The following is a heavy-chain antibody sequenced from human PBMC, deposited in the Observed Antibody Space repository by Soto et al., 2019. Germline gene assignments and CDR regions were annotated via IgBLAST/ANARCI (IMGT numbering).Heavy chain of an antibody. CDR2: MYNTGST. Sequence: QVPLQESGPGLVKPSETLSLTCTVSGGSISRYYWSWIRQPPGKGLEWIGYMYNTGSTIYNPSLKRPVTISVDTSTNQFSLKLNSVTAADTAVYYCARDLWGYCGADCYPLDVWGQGTTVTVSS. CDR1: GGSISRYY. J-gene: IGHJ6*02. D-gene: IGHD2-21*02. V-gene: IGHV4-59*01. CDR3: ARDLWGYCGADCYPLDV.